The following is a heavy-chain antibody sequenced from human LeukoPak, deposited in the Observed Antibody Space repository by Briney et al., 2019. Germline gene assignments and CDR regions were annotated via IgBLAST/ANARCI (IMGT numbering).Heavy chain of an antibody. CDR1: GGSISSSSYY. V-gene: IGHV4-39*01. Sequence: SETLSLTCTVSGGSISSSSYYWGWIRQPPGKGLEWIGSIYYSGSTYYNPSLKSRVTISVDTSKNQFSLKLSSVTAADTAVYYCAAITRSSGLLPVYWGQGTLVTVSS. CDR3: AAITRSSGLLPVY. J-gene: IGHJ4*02. CDR2: IYYSGST. D-gene: IGHD3-22*01.